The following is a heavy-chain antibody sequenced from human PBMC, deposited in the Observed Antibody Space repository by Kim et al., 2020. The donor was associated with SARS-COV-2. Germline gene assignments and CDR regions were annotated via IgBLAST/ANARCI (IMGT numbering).Heavy chain of an antibody. CDR3: ARAGRFLAYYYYGMDV. J-gene: IGHJ6*02. Sequence: LKGRVTISVDTSKNQFSLKLSSVTAADTAVYYCARAGRFLAYYYYGMDVWGQGTTVTVSS. D-gene: IGHD3-3*01. V-gene: IGHV4-31*02.